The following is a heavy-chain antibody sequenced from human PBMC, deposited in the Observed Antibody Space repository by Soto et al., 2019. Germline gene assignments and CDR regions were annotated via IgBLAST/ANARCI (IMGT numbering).Heavy chain of an antibody. V-gene: IGHV4-34*01. J-gene: IGHJ4*02. D-gene: IGHD2-8*02. CDR2: INHSGST. CDR3: ARDKITGLFDY. Sequence: QVQLQQWGAGLLKPSETLSLTCAVYGGSFSGYYWTWIRQPPGTGLEWIGEINHSGSTNYNPSLKSRVTISVDTSKNQFSLKLTSVTAAVPAVYYCARDKITGLFDYWGQGTLVTVSS. CDR1: GGSFSGYY.